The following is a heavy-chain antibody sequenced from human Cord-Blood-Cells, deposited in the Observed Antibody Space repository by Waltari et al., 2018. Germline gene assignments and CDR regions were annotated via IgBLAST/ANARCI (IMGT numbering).Heavy chain of an antibody. CDR2: IYYSGST. Sequence: QVQLQESGPGLVKPSATLSLTCTVSGGSISSYYWSWIRQPPGKGLEWIGYIYYSGSTNSNASLKCRVTISVDTSKNQFSLKLRSVTAADTAVYYCASASGSGSYYNAFDIWGQGTMVTVSS. V-gene: IGHV4-59*01. CDR1: GGSISSYY. CDR3: ASASGSGSYYNAFDI. J-gene: IGHJ3*02. D-gene: IGHD3-10*01.